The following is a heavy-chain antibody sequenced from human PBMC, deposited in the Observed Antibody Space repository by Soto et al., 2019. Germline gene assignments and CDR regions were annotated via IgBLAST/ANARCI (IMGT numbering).Heavy chain of an antibody. V-gene: IGHV3-66*01. D-gene: IGHD3-22*01. Sequence: SVHSAAPAFSERRNYMGSVCREPEQGLECVSVIYSCSNTYYADSVKGRFTISRDNSKNTVYLQTNSLRAEDTAVYYCARGNYDSSGYSKYYFDYWGQGTLVTVS. CDR3: ARGNYDSSGYSKYYFDY. CDR1: AFSERRNY. J-gene: IGHJ4*02. CDR2: IYSCSNT.